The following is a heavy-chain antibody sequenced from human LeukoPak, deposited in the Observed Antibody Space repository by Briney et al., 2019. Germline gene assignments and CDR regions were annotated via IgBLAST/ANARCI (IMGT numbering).Heavy chain of an antibody. D-gene: IGHD4-23*01. CDR3: ARLSHGGKSRNAFDI. Sequence: ASVKVSCKASGYTFTGYYMHWVRQAPGQGLEWMGRINPNSGGTNYAQKFQGRVTMTRDTSISTAYMELSRLRSDDTAVYYCARLSHGGKSRNAFDIWGQGTKVTVSS. J-gene: IGHJ3*02. CDR1: GYTFTGYY. CDR2: INPNSGGT. V-gene: IGHV1-2*06.